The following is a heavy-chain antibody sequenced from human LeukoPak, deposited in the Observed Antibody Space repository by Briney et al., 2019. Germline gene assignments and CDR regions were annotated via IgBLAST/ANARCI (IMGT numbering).Heavy chain of an antibody. J-gene: IGHJ4*02. D-gene: IGHD3-22*01. CDR2: ISSSSSYI. Sequence: GGSLRLSCAASGFTFSSYSMNWVRQAPGKGLEWVSSISSSSSYIYYADSVKGRFTISRDNAKNSLYLQMNSLRAEDTAVYYCARGVRGYYYANYWGQGTLVTVSS. CDR1: GFTFSSYS. CDR3: ARGVRGYYYANY. V-gene: IGHV3-21*01.